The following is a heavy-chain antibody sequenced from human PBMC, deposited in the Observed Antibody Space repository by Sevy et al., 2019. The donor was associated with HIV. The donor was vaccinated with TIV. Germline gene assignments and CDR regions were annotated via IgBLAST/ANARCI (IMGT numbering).Heavy chain of an antibody. Sequence: SETLSLTCTVSGGSISSYYWSWVRQPPGKGLEWIGYIYYSGGTNYNPSLKSRVTISVDTSKNQFSLKLSSVTAADTAVYYCAGGGRPLLWFGELFDYWGQRTLVTVSS. CDR2: IYYSGGT. J-gene: IGHJ4*02. CDR3: AGGGRPLLWFGELFDY. CDR1: GGSISSYY. D-gene: IGHD3-10*01. V-gene: IGHV4-59*13.